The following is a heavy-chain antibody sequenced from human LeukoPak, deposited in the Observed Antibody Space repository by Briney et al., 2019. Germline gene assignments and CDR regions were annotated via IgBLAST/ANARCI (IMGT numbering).Heavy chain of an antibody. J-gene: IGHJ4*02. CDR1: GGSISGYS. CDR3: TTGGIYSLDY. V-gene: IGHV4-59*01. CDR2: IYRSGST. D-gene: IGHD1-26*01. Sequence: SETLSLTCTVSGGSISGYSWSWIRQPPGKGLEWIGHIYRSGSTNYSPSLKSRVTISIDTSKNKFSLKMSSVTAADTAVYYCTTGGIYSLDYWGQGTLVTVSS.